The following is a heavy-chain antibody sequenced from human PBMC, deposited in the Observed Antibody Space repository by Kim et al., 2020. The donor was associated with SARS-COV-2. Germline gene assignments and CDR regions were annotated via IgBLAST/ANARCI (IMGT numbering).Heavy chain of an antibody. D-gene: IGHD3-22*01. Sequence: GGSLRLSCAASGFTFSSYAMSWVRQTPGKGLEWVSAISGSGGSTYYADSVKGRFTISRDNSKNTLYMQMNSLRAEDTAVYYCAKDRIKNYYDSTRDWYFDLWGRGTLVTVSS. CDR2: ISGSGGST. CDR3: AKDRIKNYYDSTRDWYFDL. J-gene: IGHJ2*01. CDR1: GFTFSSYA. V-gene: IGHV3-23*01.